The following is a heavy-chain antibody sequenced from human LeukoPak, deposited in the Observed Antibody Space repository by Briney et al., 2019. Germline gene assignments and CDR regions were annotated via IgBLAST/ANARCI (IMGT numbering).Heavy chain of an antibody. J-gene: IGHJ6*02. CDR1: GHSISSYY. D-gene: IGHD3-3*01. V-gene: IGHV4-4*07. CDR3: ARGRGRFLEWLHYGMDV. Sequence: SETLSLTCTVSGHSISSYYWSWIRQPAGKGLEWIVSIYTSGSNNYNPCLKSRVTMSVDTSKNQFSLKLSSVTAAETAVYYCARGRGRFLEWLHYGMDVWGQGTTVTDSS. CDR2: IYTSGSN.